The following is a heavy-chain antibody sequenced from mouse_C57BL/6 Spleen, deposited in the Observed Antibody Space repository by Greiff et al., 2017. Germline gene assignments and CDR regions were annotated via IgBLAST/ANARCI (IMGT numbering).Heavy chain of an antibody. CDR2: INPYNGGT. CDR3: ARSGYSSGNYIDY. Sequence: EVQLQQSGPVLVKPGASVKMSCKASGYTFTDYYMNWVKQSHGKSLEWIGVINPYNGGTSYNQKFKGKATLTVDKSSSTAYMELNSLTSEDSAVYYCARSGYSSGNYIDYWGQGTTLTVSS. CDR1: GYTFTDYY. J-gene: IGHJ2*01. D-gene: IGHD3-2*02. V-gene: IGHV1-19*01.